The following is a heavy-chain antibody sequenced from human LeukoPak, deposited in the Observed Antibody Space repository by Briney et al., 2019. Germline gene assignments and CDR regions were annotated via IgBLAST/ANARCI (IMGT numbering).Heavy chain of an antibody. Sequence: EASVKVSCKASGYTFTSYGISWVRQAPGQGLEWMGWISAYNGNTNYAQKLQGRVTTTTDTSTSTAYMELRSLRSDDAAVYYCARDKGLYYFDYWGQGTLVTVSS. V-gene: IGHV1-18*01. CDR1: GYTFTSYG. CDR3: ARDKGLYYFDY. J-gene: IGHJ4*02. CDR2: ISAYNGNT.